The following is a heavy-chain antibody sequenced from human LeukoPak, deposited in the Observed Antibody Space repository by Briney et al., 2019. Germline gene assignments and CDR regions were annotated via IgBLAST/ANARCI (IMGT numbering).Heavy chain of an antibody. Sequence: SETLSLTCTVSGGSFNSSTYYWGWIRQSPGKGLEWIGSISHSGGTYYNPYLESRISISIDTSKNQFCLSLNSVTAADTAVYYWARDRIEVDGTLGYFDLWGRGTLVTVSS. V-gene: IGHV4-39*02. CDR3: ARDRIEVDGTLGYFDL. CDR1: GGSFNSSTYY. D-gene: IGHD6-19*01. CDR2: ISHSGGT. J-gene: IGHJ2*01.